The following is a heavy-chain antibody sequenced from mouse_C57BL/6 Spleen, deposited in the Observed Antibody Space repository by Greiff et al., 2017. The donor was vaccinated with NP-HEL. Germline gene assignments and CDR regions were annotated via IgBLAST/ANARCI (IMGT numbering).Heavy chain of an antibody. CDR2: IYPRSGNT. V-gene: IGHV1-81*01. J-gene: IGHJ2*01. CDR1: GYTFTSYG. D-gene: IGHD1-1*01. Sequence: VQLQQSGAELARPGASVKLSCKASGYTFTSYGISWVKQRTGQGLEWIGEIYPRSGNTYYNEKFKGKATLTADKSSSTAYMELRSLTSEDSAVYFCARLDHYYGSIYFDYWGQGTTLTVSS. CDR3: ARLDHYYGSIYFDY.